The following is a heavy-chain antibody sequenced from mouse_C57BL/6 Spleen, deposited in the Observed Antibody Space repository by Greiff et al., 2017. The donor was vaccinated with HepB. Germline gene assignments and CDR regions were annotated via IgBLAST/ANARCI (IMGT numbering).Heavy chain of an antibody. V-gene: IGHV14-3*01. CDR1: GFNIKNTY. Sequence: DVQLQESVAELVRPGASVKLSCTASGFNIKNTYMHWVKQRPEQGLEWIGRIDPANGNTKYAPKFQGKATITADTSSNTAYLQLSSLTSEDTAIYYCARSRAIYDGYYLSTYFDYWGQGTTLTVSS. CDR3: ARSRAIYDGYYLSTYFDY. D-gene: IGHD2-3*01. J-gene: IGHJ2*01. CDR2: IDPANGNT.